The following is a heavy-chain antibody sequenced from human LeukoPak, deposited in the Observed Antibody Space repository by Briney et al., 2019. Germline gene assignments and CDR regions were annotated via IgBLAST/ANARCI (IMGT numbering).Heavy chain of an antibody. Sequence: SETLSLTCAVYGGSFSGYYWSWIRQPPGKGLEWIGYICYSGSTNYNPSLKSRVTISVDTSKNQFSLKLSSVTAADTAVYYCARVSSGWYEYYFDYWGQGTLVTVSS. V-gene: IGHV4-59*01. J-gene: IGHJ4*02. D-gene: IGHD6-19*01. CDR3: ARVSSGWYEYYFDY. CDR2: ICYSGST. CDR1: GGSFSGYY.